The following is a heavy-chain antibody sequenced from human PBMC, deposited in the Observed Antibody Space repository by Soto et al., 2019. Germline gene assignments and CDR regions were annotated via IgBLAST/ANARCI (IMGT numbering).Heavy chain of an antibody. CDR2: IYYSGST. CDR3: ARTPSLETGSTEFDY. Sequence: PSETLSLTYTVSGGSISSGGYHWSWIRQHPGKGLEWIGYIYYSGSTYYNPSLKSRVIISVDTSKTQFSLELSSVTAADTAVYYCARTPSLETGSTEFDYWGQETLVTVSS. J-gene: IGHJ4*02. CDR1: GGSISSGGYH. D-gene: IGHD3-10*01. V-gene: IGHV4-31*03.